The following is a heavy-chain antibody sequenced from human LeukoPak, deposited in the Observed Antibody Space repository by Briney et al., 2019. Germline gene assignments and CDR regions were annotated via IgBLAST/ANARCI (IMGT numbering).Heavy chain of an antibody. CDR2: ISDSGGST. CDR3: AKRGVVIRVILVGFHKQAYYFDS. D-gene: IGHD3-10*01. Sequence: GGSLRLSCAVAGITISNYGMSWVRQAPGKGLEWVAGISDSGGSTNYADSVKGRFTISRDNAKNTLYLQMNSLRAEDAAVYFCAKRGVVIRVILVGFHKQAYYFDSWGQGALVTVSS. V-gene: IGHV3-23*01. J-gene: IGHJ4*02. CDR1: GITISNYG.